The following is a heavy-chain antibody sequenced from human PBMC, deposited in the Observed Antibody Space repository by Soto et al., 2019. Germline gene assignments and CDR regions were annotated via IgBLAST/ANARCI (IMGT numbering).Heavy chain of an antibody. CDR1: GGTFSSYT. CDR3: AGRRITMVRGVTDYYYGMDV. Sequence: QVQLVQSGAEVKKPGSSVKVSCKASGGTFSSYTISWVRQAPGQGLEWMGRIIPILGIANYAQKFQGRVTITADKSTSTAYMELSSLSSEDTAVYYCAGRRITMVRGVTDYYYGMDVWGQGTTVTVSS. J-gene: IGHJ6*02. V-gene: IGHV1-69*02. D-gene: IGHD3-10*01. CDR2: IIPILGIA.